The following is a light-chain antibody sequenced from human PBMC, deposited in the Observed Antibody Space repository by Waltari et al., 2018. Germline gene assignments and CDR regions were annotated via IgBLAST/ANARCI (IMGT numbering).Light chain of an antibody. J-gene: IGLJ3*02. V-gene: IGLV2-23*01. CDR1: SSDVGSYDL. CDR3: CSYAGSNWV. Sequence: QSALTQPAPVSGSPGQSITISCPATSSDVGSYDLVSWYQQHPGRAPKLMIYEGSKRPSGVSNRFSGSKSGNTASLTISGLQAEDEADYYCCSYAGSNWVFGGGTKLTVL. CDR2: EGS.